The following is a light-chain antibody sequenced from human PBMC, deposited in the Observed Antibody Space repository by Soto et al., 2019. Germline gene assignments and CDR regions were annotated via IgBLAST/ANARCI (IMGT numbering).Light chain of an antibody. CDR3: PQSEGSPIP. J-gene: IGKJ5*01. CDR2: GIS. V-gene: IGKV3-20*01. Sequence: PATLSFSPGEKATLSCRDSQTVTRSYLAWYQHKPGQAPRLLISGISRRAPGIPDRFSGDRSGTDFTLTISRLEPEDYAVYYCPQSEGSPIPFGHGALLEIK. CDR1: QTVTRSY.